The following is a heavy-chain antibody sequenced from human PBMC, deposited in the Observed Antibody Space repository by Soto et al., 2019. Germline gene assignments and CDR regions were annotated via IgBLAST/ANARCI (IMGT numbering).Heavy chain of an antibody. CDR3: AKDLTRQLAYWLDP. J-gene: IGHJ5*02. D-gene: IGHD6-6*01. CDR1: GFSFTGYY. CDR2: INAHSGGT. V-gene: IGHV1-2*02. Sequence: ASVKVSCKASGFSFTGYYIHWLRQAPGQGPEWMGWINAHSGGTEFAQKFQGRVTLTRDTSISTAYMTLSGLKSDDTAVYYCAKDLTRQLAYWLDPWAQGTQVTVSS.